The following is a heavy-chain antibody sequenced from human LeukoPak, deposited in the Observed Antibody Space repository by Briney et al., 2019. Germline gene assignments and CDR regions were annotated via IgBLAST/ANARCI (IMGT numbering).Heavy chain of an antibody. V-gene: IGHV3-7*01. CDR1: GFTFSNYW. CDR3: AREMGYCTNGVCSRDFDY. Sequence: GGSLRLSCAASGFTFSNYWMSWVRQAPGKGLEWVANIKLDGSEKYYVDSVKGRFTISRDNAKNSLYLQMNSLRAEDTAVYYCAREMGYCTNGVCSRDFDYWGQGTLVTVSS. J-gene: IGHJ4*02. D-gene: IGHD2-8*01. CDR2: IKLDGSEK.